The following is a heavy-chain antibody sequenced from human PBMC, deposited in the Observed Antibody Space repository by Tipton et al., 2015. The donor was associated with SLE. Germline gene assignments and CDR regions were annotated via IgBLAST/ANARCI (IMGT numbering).Heavy chain of an antibody. CDR3: ARHRRSGEYFDL. CDR2: INHSGST. J-gene: IGHJ2*01. Sequence: LRLSCAVYGGSFSGYYWSWIRQPPGKGLEWIGEINHSGSTNYNPSLKSRVTISVDTSKNQFSLNLSSMTAADTAVYYCARHRRSGEYFDLWGRGTLVTVSS. D-gene: IGHD2-15*01. V-gene: IGHV4-34*01. CDR1: GGSFSGYY.